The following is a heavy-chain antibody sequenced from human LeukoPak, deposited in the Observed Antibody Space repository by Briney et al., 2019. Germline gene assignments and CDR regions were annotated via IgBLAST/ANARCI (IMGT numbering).Heavy chain of an antibody. V-gene: IGHV1-69*05. J-gene: IGHJ4*02. Sequence: SAVKVSCKASGGTFSRYSISWVRQAPGQGLDWMGRIIPIFGTANYAQKFQGRVTITTGDSTSTASMELSSLRYEDTVVYYCARDLNAYYSGSYRGGSCFDYWGQRTLVTVSS. D-gene: IGHD3-10*01. CDR3: ARDLNAYYSGSYRGGSCFDY. CDR2: IIPIFGTA. CDR1: GGTFSRYS.